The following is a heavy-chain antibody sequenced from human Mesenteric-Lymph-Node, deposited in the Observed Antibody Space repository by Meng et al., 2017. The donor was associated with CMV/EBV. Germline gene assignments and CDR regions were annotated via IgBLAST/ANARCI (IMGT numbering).Heavy chain of an antibody. Sequence: GGSLRLSCVASGLTISDNYMSWIRQAPGKGLEWISYISSRGVTISYADSVKGRFTISRDNAKNSLYLQMNSLRDEDTAVYYCARYHLSTRPYYYYTMDVWGQGTTVTVSS. J-gene: IGHJ6*02. CDR3: ARYHLSTRPYYYYTMDV. CDR2: ISSRGVTI. CDR1: GLTISDNY. D-gene: IGHD5/OR15-5a*01. V-gene: IGHV3-11*01.